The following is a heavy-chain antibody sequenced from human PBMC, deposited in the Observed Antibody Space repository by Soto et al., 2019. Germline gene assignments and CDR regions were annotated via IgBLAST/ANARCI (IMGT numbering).Heavy chain of an antibody. V-gene: IGHV3-23*01. J-gene: IGHJ6*02. CDR1: DFSFSKFA. CDR2: ISDSGHNV. Sequence: EAQMLESGGDLVQPGGSLRLSCAASDFSFSKFAMNWVRLPPGKGLEWVSGISDSGHNVVYADSVRGRFTISRDNSKSILYLQMDRLTVDDSAVYNCAKQFVDVWGQGTTVTVAS. CDR3: AKQFVDV.